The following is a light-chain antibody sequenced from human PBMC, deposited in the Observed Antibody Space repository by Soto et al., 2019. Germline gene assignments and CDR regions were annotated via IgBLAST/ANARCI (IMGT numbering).Light chain of an antibody. CDR1: QSISTW. J-gene: IGKJ2*01. V-gene: IGKV1-5*03. CDR3: QQYNSYPYT. CDR2: KAS. Sequence: DIQMTQSPSTLSASVGDRVTITCRASQSISTWLAWYQQKPGKAPKLLIYKASSLESGVPSRISGSGSGTEFTLTISSLRPDDFATYYCQQYNSYPYTFGQGTKLEIK.